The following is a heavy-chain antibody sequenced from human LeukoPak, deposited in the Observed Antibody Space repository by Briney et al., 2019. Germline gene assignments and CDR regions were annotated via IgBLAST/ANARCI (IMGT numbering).Heavy chain of an antibody. D-gene: IGHD3-10*01. V-gene: IGHV3-21*01. J-gene: IGHJ4*02. Sequence: GGSLRLSCAASGFTFSSYSMNWVRQAPGKGLEWVSSISSSSSYIYYADSVKGRFTISRDNAKNSLYLQMNSLSAEDTAVYYCARAYGSGSYYNYWGQGTLVTVSS. CDR3: ARAYGSGSYYNY. CDR2: ISSSSSYI. CDR1: GFTFSSYS.